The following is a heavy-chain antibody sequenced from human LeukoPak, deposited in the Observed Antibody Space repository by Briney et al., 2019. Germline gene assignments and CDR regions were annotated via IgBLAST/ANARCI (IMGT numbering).Heavy chain of an antibody. CDR1: GFTFSSYC. V-gene: IGHV3-48*04. D-gene: IGHD2-2*01. CDR3: AKDHGYCSSTSCAPALDY. Sequence: PGGSLRLSCAASGFTFSSYCMNWVRQAPGKGLVWVSCISSSGSTIYYADSVKGRFTISRDNAKNSLYLQMNSLRAEDTALYYCAKDHGYCSSTSCAPALDYWGQGTLVTVSS. J-gene: IGHJ4*02. CDR2: ISSSGSTI.